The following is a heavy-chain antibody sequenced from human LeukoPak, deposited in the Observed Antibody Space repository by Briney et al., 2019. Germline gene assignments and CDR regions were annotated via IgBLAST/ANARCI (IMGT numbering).Heavy chain of an antibody. CDR2: INHSGST. Sequence: SETLSLTCAVYGGSFCGYYWSWIRQPPGSGLEWIGEINHSGSTSYNPSLKSRVTISVDTSKNQFSLKLSSVTAADTAVYYCARHKDYYYSYMDVWGKGTTVTISS. V-gene: IGHV4-34*01. J-gene: IGHJ6*03. CDR3: ARHKDYYYSYMDV. CDR1: GGSFCGYY.